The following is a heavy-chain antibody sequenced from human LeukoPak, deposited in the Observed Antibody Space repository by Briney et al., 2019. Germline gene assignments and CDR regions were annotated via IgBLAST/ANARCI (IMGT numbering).Heavy chain of an antibody. CDR1: GFTFSSYA. D-gene: IGHD4-17*01. V-gene: IGHV3-30-3*01. CDR2: ISYDGSNK. J-gene: IGHJ6*02. Sequence: GGSLRLSCAASGFTFSSYAMHWVRQAPGKGLEWVAVISYDGSNKYYADSVKGRFTISRDNSKNTLYLQMNSLRAEDTAVYYCARCTVTTPEQARYYGMDVWGQGTTVTVSS. CDR3: ARCTVTTPEQARYYGMDV.